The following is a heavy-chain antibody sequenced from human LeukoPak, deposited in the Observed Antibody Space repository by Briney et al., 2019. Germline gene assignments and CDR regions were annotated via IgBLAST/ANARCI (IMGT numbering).Heavy chain of an antibody. CDR2: INPNSGGT. D-gene: IGHD6-19*01. Sequence: ASVKVSCKASGYTFTGYYLHWVRHAPGQGLEWMGWINPNSGGTNYAQKFQGRVTMTRDTSISTAYMEVSRLRSDDTAVDYCARVGGHGYSSGWYGYWGQGTLVTVSS. CDR3: ARVGGHGYSSGWYGY. J-gene: IGHJ4*02. CDR1: GYTFTGYY. V-gene: IGHV1-2*02.